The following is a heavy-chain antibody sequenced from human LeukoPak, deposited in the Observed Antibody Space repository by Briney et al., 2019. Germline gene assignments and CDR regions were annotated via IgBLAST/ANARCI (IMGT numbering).Heavy chain of an antibody. D-gene: IGHD6-19*01. Sequence: SETLSLTCAVYGGSFSGYYWSWIRQPPGKGLEWIGEINHSGSTNYNPSLKSRVTISVDTSKNQFSLKLSSVTAADTAVYCCARARSARSYSSGWIVIGPWGQGTLVTVSS. CDR2: INHSGST. CDR3: ARARSARSYSSGWIVIGP. CDR1: GGSFSGYY. J-gene: IGHJ5*02. V-gene: IGHV4-34*01.